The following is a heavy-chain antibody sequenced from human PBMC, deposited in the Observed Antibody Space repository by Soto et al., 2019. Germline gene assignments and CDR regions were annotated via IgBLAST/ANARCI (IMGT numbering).Heavy chain of an antibody. Sequence: ASVKVSCKASGGTFSSYTISWVRQAPGQGLEWMGRIIPILGIANYAQKFQGRVTITADKSTSTAYMELSSLRSEDTAVYYCARATAPYCSGASCDTHNDYWGQGTLVTVSS. CDR1: GGTFSSYT. CDR3: ARATAPYCSGASCDTHNDY. CDR2: IIPILGIA. D-gene: IGHD2-15*01. J-gene: IGHJ4*02. V-gene: IGHV1-69*02.